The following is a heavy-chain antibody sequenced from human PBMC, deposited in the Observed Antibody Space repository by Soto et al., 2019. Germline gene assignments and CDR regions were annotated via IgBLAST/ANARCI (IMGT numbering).Heavy chain of an antibody. J-gene: IGHJ4*02. CDR3: AAGPRKGTGTLDY. V-gene: IGHV1-58*01. CDR1: GSTFLSSA. CDR2: IVVGSGNT. D-gene: IGHD3-10*01. Sequence: SVKVSCKASGSTFLSSAVQWVRQARGQRLEWIGWIVVGSGNTNYAQKFQERVTIARDMSTDTAYMELSNLRSDDTAVYYCAAGPRKGTGTLDYWGEGTLVTVSS.